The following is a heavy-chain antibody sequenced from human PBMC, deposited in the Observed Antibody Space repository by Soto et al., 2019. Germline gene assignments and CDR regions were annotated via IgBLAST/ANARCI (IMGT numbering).Heavy chain of an antibody. Sequence: QVQLVESGGGVVQPGRSLRLSCAASGFTFSSYGMHWVRQAPGKGLEWEAVIWYDGSNKYYADSVKGRFTISRDNSKNTLYLQMNSLRAEDTAVYYCAIDIAAAGTSYYYYGMDVWGQGTTVTVSS. CDR3: AIDIAAAGTSYYYYGMDV. J-gene: IGHJ6*02. D-gene: IGHD6-13*01. CDR1: GFTFSSYG. CDR2: IWYDGSNK. V-gene: IGHV3-33*01.